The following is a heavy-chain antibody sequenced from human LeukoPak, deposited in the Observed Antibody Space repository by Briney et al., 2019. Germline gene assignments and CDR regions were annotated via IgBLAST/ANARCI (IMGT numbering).Heavy chain of an antibody. D-gene: IGHD2-15*01. CDR3: ARGSTWWELSYYYYYYYMDV. J-gene: IGHJ6*03. Sequence: SETLSLTCTVSGGSISSYYWSWIRQPPGKGLESIGYVSYSGSTTYNPSLKSRVTISVDTSKNQFSLKLSSVTAADTAVYYCARGSTWWELSYYYYYYYMDVWGKGTTVTVSS. CDR2: VSYSGST. CDR1: GGSISSYY. V-gene: IGHV4-59*01.